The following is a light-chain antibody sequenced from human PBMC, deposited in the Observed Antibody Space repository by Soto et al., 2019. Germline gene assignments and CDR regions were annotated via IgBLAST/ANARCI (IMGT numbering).Light chain of an antibody. V-gene: IGLV2-14*01. CDR2: DVS. CDR3: RSFTSRHPYV. J-gene: IGLJ1*01. Sequence: QSALTQPASVSGSPGQSTTISCTGTSSDIGGYNYVSWYQQLPGEAPKLIIYDVSDRPSGVSTRFSGSKSGNTASLTISGLHAEDGSHYYGRSFTSRHPYVFGTGTNVTVL. CDR1: SSDIGGYNY.